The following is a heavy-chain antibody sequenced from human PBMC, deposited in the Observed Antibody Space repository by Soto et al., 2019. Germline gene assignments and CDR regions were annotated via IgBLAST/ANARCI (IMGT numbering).Heavy chain of an antibody. CDR1: GGSISSSSYY. J-gene: IGHJ4*02. D-gene: IGHD6-19*01. CDR3: ARVSRSGWYFDY. V-gene: IGHV4-39*07. Sequence: SETLSLTCTVSGGSISSSSYYWGWIRQPPGKGLEWIGSIYYSGSTYYNPSLKSRVTISVDTSKNQFSLKLSSVTAADTAVYYCARVSRSGWYFDYWGQGTLVTVSS. CDR2: IYYSGST.